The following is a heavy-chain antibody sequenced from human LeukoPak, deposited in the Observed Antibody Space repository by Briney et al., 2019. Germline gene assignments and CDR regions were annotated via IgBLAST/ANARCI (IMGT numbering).Heavy chain of an antibody. D-gene: IGHD3-3*01. CDR2: INWSGGST. V-gene: IGHV3-20*04. CDR1: GFIFEDYG. CDR3: ARWGSGYNLFDY. J-gene: IGHJ4*02. Sequence: GGSLRLSCAPSGFIFEDYGMHWVRQAPGKGLEWVSGINWSGGSTGYGDSVKGRFTISRDNAKNSLYLQMNSLRAEDTALYYCARWGSGYNLFDYWGQGILVTVSS.